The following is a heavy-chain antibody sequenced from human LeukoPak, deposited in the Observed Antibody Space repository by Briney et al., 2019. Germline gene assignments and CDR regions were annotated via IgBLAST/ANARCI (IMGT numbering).Heavy chain of an antibody. CDR2: ISSSGDST. CDR3: AKAAVYHDSCPDS. D-gene: IGHD5/OR15-5a*01. V-gene: IGHV3-23*01. J-gene: IGHJ4*02. Sequence: PGGSLRLSCAASGFIFSTYTMNWVRQAPGKGLEWVSSISSSGDSTYYADSVKGRFTSSRDNSKNTLYLQVIGLRAEDTAVYYCAKAAVYHDSCPDSWGQGTLVTVSS. CDR1: GFIFSTYT.